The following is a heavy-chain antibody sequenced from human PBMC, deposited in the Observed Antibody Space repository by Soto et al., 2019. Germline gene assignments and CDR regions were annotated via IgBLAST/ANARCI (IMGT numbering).Heavy chain of an antibody. J-gene: IGHJ6*02. CDR3: ARDLWGYCGTDCYPLDV. D-gene: IGHD2-21*02. V-gene: IGHV4-59*01. CDR2: LYNSGST. Sequence: QVRLQESGPGLVKPSETLSLTCTVSGGSIRSYYWSWIRQAPGKGLEWIGYLYNSGSTIYNPSLKSRVTISVDTSKNQFSLKLISVTAVDTAVYYCARDLWGYCGTDCYPLDVWGQGPTVTVSS. CDR1: GGSIRSYY.